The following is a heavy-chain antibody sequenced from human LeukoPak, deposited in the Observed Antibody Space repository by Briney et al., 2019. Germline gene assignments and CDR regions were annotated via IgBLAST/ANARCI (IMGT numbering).Heavy chain of an antibody. Sequence: SETLSLTCTVSGGSISSYYWSWIRQPPGKGLEWIGYIYYSGSTNYNPSLKSRVTISVDTSKNQFSLKLSSVTAADTAVYYCARAHSTLRYFDWLENWGQGTLVTVSS. J-gene: IGHJ5*02. D-gene: IGHD3-9*01. CDR2: IYYSGST. CDR1: GGSISSYY. CDR3: ARAHSTLRYFDWLEN. V-gene: IGHV4-59*01.